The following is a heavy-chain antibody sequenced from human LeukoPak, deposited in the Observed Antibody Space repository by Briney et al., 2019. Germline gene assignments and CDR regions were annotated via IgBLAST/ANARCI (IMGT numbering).Heavy chain of an antibody. CDR1: GYTFTSYG. V-gene: IGHV1-18*01. CDR3: ASCEYSSSSRNYYYGMDV. J-gene: IGHJ6*02. CDR2: ISAYSGNT. Sequence: ASVKVSCKASGYTFTSYGISWVRQAPGQGLEWMGWISAYSGNTNYAQKLQGGVTMTTDTSTGTAYMELRSLRSDDTAVYYCASCEYSSSSRNYYYGMDVWGQGTTVTVSS. D-gene: IGHD6-6*01.